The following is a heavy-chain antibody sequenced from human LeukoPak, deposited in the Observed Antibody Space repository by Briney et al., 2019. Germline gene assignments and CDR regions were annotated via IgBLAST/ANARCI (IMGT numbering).Heavy chain of an antibody. Sequence: ASVKVSCKASGYTFTSYDINWVRQATGQRLEWMGWMNPNSGNTGYGQKFQGRVTITRNTSISTAYMELSSLRSEDTAVYYCARGLRTTVPSDYWGQGTLVTVSS. CDR2: MNPNSGNT. CDR3: ARGLRTTVPSDY. J-gene: IGHJ4*02. V-gene: IGHV1-8*03. CDR1: GYTFTSYD. D-gene: IGHD4-11*01.